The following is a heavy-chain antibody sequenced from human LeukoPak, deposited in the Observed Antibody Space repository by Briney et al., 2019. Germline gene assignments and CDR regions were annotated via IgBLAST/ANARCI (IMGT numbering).Heavy chain of an antibody. CDR2: IYYSGST. J-gene: IGHJ4*02. Sequence: PSETLSLTCSVSGGSISSYYWSWIRQPPGKGLEWIGYIYYSGSTNYSPSLKSRVTISVDTSKNQFSLKLSSVTAADTAVYYCARQGKTGTFDYWGQGTLVTVSS. V-gene: IGHV4-59*08. CDR1: GGSISSYY. CDR3: ARQGKTGTFDY. D-gene: IGHD1-1*01.